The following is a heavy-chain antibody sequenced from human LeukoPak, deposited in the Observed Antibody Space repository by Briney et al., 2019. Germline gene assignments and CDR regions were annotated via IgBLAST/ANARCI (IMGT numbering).Heavy chain of an antibody. J-gene: IGHJ4*02. D-gene: IGHD6-19*01. V-gene: IGHV3-23*01. CDR2: IRGTGAST. Sequence: AGGSLRLSCAASGFSFSNYAMGWVRQPPGKGLEWVSTIRGTGASTYYTESVKGRFTISRDTSMNTLFLQMNSLRAEDTAVYYCAKDRALGAVADPFDHWGQGTLVTVSS. CDR3: AKDRALGAVADPFDH. CDR1: GFSFSNYA.